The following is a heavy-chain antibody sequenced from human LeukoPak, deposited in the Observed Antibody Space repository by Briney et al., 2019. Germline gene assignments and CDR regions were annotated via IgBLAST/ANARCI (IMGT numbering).Heavy chain of an antibody. CDR2: IHYSGST. J-gene: IGHJ3*02. D-gene: IGHD3-9*01. CDR1: GGSVSSGDFY. Sequence: SQTLSLTCTVSGGSVSSGDFYWSWIRQPPGKGLEWIGNIHYSGSTYYNPSLKSRVTISVDTSKNQFSLKLSSVTAADTAVYYCARVSQYFDWFNVLGAFDIWGQGTMVAVSS. CDR3: ARVSQYFDWFNVLGAFDI. V-gene: IGHV4-30-4*01.